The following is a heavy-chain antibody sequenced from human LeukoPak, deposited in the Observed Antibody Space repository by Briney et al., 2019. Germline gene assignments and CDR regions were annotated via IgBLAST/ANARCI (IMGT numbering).Heavy chain of an antibody. CDR3: ARLTSGGYYYYGMDV. D-gene: IGHD1-26*01. J-gene: IGHJ6*02. V-gene: IGHV7-4-1*02. CDR2: INTNTGNP. Sequence: ASVKVSCKASGYTFTSYAMNWVRQAPGQGLEWMGWINTNTGNPTYAQGFTGRFVFSLDTSVSTAYLQISSLKAEDTAVYYCARLTSGGYYYYGMDVWGQGTTVTVSS. CDR1: GYTFTSYA.